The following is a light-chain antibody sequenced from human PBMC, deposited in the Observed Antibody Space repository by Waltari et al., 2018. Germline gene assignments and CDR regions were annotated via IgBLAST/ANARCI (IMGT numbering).Light chain of an antibody. V-gene: IGKV3-11*01. CDR1: QSVSTF. J-gene: IGKJ4*01. Sequence: LPCRASQSVSTFLAWYQQKPGQAPRLLIYDASNRATGIPARFSGSGSGTDFTLTISSLDPEDFAVYFCQQRSNWPLTFGGGTKVEIK. CDR3: QQRSNWPLT. CDR2: DAS.